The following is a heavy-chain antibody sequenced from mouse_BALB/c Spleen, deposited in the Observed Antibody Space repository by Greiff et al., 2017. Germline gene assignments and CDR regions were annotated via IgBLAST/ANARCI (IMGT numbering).Heavy chain of an antibody. CDR3: ASRNYPFAY. D-gene: IGHD2-1*01. CDR1: GYAFTNYL. J-gene: IGHJ3*01. Sequence: QVQLQQSGAELVRPGTSVKVSCKASGYAFTNYLIEWVKQRPGQGLEWIGVINPGSGGTNYNEKFKGKATLTADKSSSTAYMQLSSLTSDDSAVYFCASRNYPFAYWGQGTLVTVSA. V-gene: IGHV1-54*01. CDR2: INPGSGGT.